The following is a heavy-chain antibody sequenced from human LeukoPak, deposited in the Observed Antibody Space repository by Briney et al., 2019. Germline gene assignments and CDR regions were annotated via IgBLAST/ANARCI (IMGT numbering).Heavy chain of an antibody. CDR3: ARDRHSLFDY. D-gene: IGHD2-15*01. CDR1: GFTFGDYA. CDR2: IRSKAYGGTT. V-gene: IGHV3-49*04. Sequence: GGSLTLSCTASGFTFGDYAMSWVRHAPEEGLEWVGFIRSKAYGGTTEYAASVEGRFIISRDDSKSIAYLQMNSLKTEDTAVYYCARDRHSLFDYWGQGTLVTVSS. J-gene: IGHJ4*02.